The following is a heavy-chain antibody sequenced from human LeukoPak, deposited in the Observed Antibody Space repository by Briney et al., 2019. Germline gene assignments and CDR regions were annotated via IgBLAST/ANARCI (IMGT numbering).Heavy chain of an antibody. CDR1: GFTFDDYA. CDR2: ISWNSGSI. V-gene: IGHV3-9*01. Sequence: GGSLRLSCAASGFTFDDYAMHWVRQAPGKGLEWVSGISWNSGSIGYADSVKGRFTISRDNSKNTLYLQMNSLRAEDTAVYYCAKDLRHDSSAGFDYWGQGTLVTVSS. CDR3: AKDLRHDSSAGFDY. J-gene: IGHJ4*02. D-gene: IGHD3-22*01.